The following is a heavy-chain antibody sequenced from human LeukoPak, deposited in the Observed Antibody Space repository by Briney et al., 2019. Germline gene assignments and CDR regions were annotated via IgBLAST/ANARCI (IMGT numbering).Heavy chain of an antibody. J-gene: IGHJ4*02. CDR3: ARWYSSGWAFDY. V-gene: IGHV4-59*08. D-gene: IGHD6-19*01. Sequence: SDTLSLTCTVSGVSISSYYWSWIRQPPGKGLEWIGYVHYSGSTKYNPSLKSRVTISVDMSKNQFSLKPSSVIAADTAVYYRARWYSSGWAFDYWGQGTLVTVSS. CDR1: GVSISSYY. CDR2: VHYSGST.